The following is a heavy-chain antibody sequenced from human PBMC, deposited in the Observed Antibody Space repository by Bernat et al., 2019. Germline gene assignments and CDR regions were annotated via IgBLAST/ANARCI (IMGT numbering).Heavy chain of an antibody. Sequence: QLQLQESGPGLVKPSETLSLTCTVSGGSISSSSYYWGWIRQPPGKGLEWSGSIYYSGSTYYNPSLKSRVTISLDTSKNQFSLKLSSVTAADTAVYYCARQSGIAVLFDYWGQGTLVTVSS. J-gene: IGHJ4*02. D-gene: IGHD6-19*01. CDR3: ARQSGIAVLFDY. CDR1: GGSISSSSYY. V-gene: IGHV4-39*01. CDR2: IYYSGST.